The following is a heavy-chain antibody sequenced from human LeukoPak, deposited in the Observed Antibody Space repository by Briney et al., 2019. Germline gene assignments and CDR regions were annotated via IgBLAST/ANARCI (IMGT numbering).Heavy chain of an antibody. Sequence: SETLSLTCAVYGGSFSGCYWSWIRQPPGKGLEWIGEINHSGSTNYNPSLKSRVTISVDTSKNQFSLKLSSVTAADTAVYYCARVPRLSTPPIYYYGMDVWGQGTTVTVSS. J-gene: IGHJ6*02. D-gene: IGHD2-2*01. CDR2: INHSGST. CDR3: ARVPRLSTPPIYYYGMDV. CDR1: GGSFSGCY. V-gene: IGHV4-34*01.